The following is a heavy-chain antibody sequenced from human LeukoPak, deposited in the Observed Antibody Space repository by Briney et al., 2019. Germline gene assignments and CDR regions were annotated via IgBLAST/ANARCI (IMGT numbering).Heavy chain of an antibody. J-gene: IGHJ4*02. CDR2: ISGSGGST. Sequence: GGSLRLSCAASGFTFSSYAMSWVRQAPGKGLEWVSAISGSGGSTYYADSVKGRFTISRDYSKNTLYLQMNSLRAEDTAVYYCAKDRGSSGCTDWGQGTLVTVSS. D-gene: IGHD6-19*01. CDR3: AKDRGSSGCTD. V-gene: IGHV3-23*01. CDR1: GFTFSSYA.